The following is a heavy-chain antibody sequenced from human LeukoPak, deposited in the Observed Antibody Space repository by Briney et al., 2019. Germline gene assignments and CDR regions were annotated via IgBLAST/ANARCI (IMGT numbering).Heavy chain of an antibody. V-gene: IGHV1-18*01. CDR2: ISAYNGNT. D-gene: IGHD1-26*01. Sequence: ASVNVSCKASGYTFTSYGISWVRQAPGQGLEWMGWISAYNGNTNYAQKLQGRVTMTTDTSTSTAYMELRSLRSDDTAVYYCARALSLGLRIVGATTTRWFDPWGQGTLVTVSS. J-gene: IGHJ5*02. CDR1: GYTFTSYG. CDR3: ARALSLGLRIVGATTTRWFDP.